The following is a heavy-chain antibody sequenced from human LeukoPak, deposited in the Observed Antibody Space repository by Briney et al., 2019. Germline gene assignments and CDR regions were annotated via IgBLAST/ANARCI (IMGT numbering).Heavy chain of an antibody. CDR2: IFNNGNT. J-gene: IGHJ6*03. D-gene: IGHD2-15*01. Sequence: SQTLSLTCSVSGYSISSGYYWGWIRQPPGKGLEWIGSIFNNGNTYSNPSLRSRVSISVDPSKNQFSLRLSSVTAADAAVYYCARQPHCIGAGGCYSEGHHMDVWGKGTTVTV. CDR1: GYSISSGYY. V-gene: IGHV4-38-2*02. CDR3: ARQPHCIGAGGCYSEGHHMDV.